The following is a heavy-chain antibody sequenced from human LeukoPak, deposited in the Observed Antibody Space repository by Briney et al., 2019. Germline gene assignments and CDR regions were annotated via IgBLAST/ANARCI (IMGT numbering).Heavy chain of an antibody. CDR2: INPNSGGT. D-gene: IGHD2-2*02. J-gene: IGHJ3*02. CDR1: GYTFTGYY. V-gene: IGHV1-2*02. Sequence: ASVKVSCKASGYTFTGYYMHWVRQAPGQGLEWMGWINPNSGGTNYAQKFQGRVTMTRDTSISTAYMELSRLRSDDTDVYYCASDWGLSQLEYCSNTNCYMGAFDIWGQGTMVTVSS. CDR3: ASDWGLSQLEYCSNTNCYMGAFDI.